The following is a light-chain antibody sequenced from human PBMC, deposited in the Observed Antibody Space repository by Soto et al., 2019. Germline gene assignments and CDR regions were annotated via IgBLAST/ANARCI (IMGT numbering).Light chain of an antibody. J-gene: IGKJ1*01. CDR1: QSISSW. CDR2: KAS. V-gene: IGKV1-5*03. CDR3: QQYNSYST. Sequence: DIQMTQSPSTLSASVGDRVTITCRASQSISSWLAWYQQKPGKAPNLLIYKASSLQSGGPSGFSGSGSGTKFTLTISILQPDDFATYYCQQYNSYSTFGQGTKVEIK.